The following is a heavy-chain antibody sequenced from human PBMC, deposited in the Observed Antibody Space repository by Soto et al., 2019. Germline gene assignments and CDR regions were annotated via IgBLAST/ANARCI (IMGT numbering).Heavy chain of an antibody. V-gene: IGHV3-30-3*02. CDR3: AKSRIPGATLYYYYGLDL. J-gene: IGHJ6*02. CDR1: NGYA. Sequence: PGGSLRLSCAAFNGYAMHWVRQAPGKGLEWVAVISSDGGNKFYADSVKGRFTLSRDISKNTMYLQTNSLRGEDTAVYYCAKSRIPGATLYYYYGLDLWDQGTTVTVSS. D-gene: IGHD2-2*01. CDR2: ISSDGGNK.